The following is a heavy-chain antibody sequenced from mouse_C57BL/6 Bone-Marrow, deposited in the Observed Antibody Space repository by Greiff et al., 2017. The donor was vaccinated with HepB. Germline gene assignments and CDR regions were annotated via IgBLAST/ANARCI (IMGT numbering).Heavy chain of an antibody. CDR3: ARDARISSFSSYAMDY. D-gene: IGHD3-2*02. Sequence: EVKLVESGGGLVQSGRSLRLSCATSGFTFSDFYMEWVRQAPGKGLEWIAASRNKANDYTTEYSAYVKGRFIVSRDTSQSILYLQMTALRAEDTAIYYCARDARISSFSSYAMDYWGQGTSVTVSS. J-gene: IGHJ4*01. CDR2: SRNKANDYTT. V-gene: IGHV7-1*01. CDR1: GFTFSDFY.